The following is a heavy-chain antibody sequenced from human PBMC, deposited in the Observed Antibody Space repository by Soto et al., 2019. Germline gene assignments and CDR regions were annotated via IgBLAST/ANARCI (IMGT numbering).Heavy chain of an antibody. CDR1: GGTFSSYA. CDR3: ARGLTIFGVSNWFDP. CDR2: TIPIFGTA. D-gene: IGHD3-3*01. V-gene: IGHV1-69*13. J-gene: IGHJ5*02. Sequence: SVKVSCKASGGTFSSYAISWVRQAPGQGLEWMGGTIPIFGTANYAQKFQGRVTITADESTSTAYMELSSLRSEDTAVYYCARGLTIFGVSNWFDPWGQGTLVTVSS.